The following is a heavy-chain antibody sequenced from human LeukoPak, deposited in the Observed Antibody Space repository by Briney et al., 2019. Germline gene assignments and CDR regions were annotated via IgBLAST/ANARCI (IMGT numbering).Heavy chain of an antibody. D-gene: IGHD2-15*01. Sequence: ASVKVSCKASGYTFTSHAINWVRQAPGQGLEWMGWMNANTGNPTYAQGFTGRFVFSLDTSVSTAYLQISSLKAEDTAVYYCARGVVVAATLDVPFDYWGQGTLVTVSS. V-gene: IGHV7-4-1*02. CDR2: MNANTGNP. CDR3: ARGVVVAATLDVPFDY. CDR1: GYTFTSHA. J-gene: IGHJ4*02.